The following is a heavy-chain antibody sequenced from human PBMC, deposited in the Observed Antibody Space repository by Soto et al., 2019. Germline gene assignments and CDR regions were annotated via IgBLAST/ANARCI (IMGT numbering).Heavy chain of an antibody. CDR2: LYYTGTT. CDR1: GDSIITNDHY. V-gene: IGHV4-30-4*01. D-gene: IGHD3-22*01. CDR3: ARDDDYYEVGY. J-gene: IGHJ4*02. Sequence: PSETLSLTCSVSGDSIITNDHYWSWIRQPPGKGLEWIGYLYYTGTTYYSPSFKSRASLSVDTSKNQLSLSLTSVTAADTAVYYGARDDDYYEVGYWGQGTLATVSS.